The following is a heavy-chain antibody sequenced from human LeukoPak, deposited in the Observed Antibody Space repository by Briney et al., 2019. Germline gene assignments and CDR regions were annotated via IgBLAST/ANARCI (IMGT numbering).Heavy chain of an antibody. J-gene: IGHJ4*02. V-gene: IGHV4-59*01. D-gene: IGHD2-8*01. CDR2: IYCSGST. CDR3: ARDDGLSPFDY. CDR1: GGSISSYY. Sequence: SETLSLTCTVSGGSISSYYWSWIRQPPGKGLEWIGYIYCSGSTNYYPSLKSRVTISVDTSKNQFSLKLSSVTAADTAVYYCARDDGLSPFDYWGQGTLVTVSS.